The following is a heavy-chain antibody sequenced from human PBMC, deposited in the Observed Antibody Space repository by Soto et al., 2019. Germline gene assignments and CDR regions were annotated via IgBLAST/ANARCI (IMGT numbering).Heavy chain of an antibody. CDR3: ARDGSYGPFDY. CDR2: IYYSGST. CDR1: GGSISGSGYY. J-gene: IGHJ4*02. Sequence: QVQLQESGPGLVKPSQPLSLTCTVSGGSISGSGYYCSWIRQHPGKGLEWIGYIYYSGSTYYNPSLKSRVTISVDTSKNQFSLKLNSVTAADTAVYYCARDGSYGPFDYWGQGTLVTVSS. D-gene: IGHD5-18*01. V-gene: IGHV4-31*03.